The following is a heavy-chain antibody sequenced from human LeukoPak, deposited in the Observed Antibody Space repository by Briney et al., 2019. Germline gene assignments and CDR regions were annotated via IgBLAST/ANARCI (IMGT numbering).Heavy chain of an antibody. CDR2: IYYSGTT. V-gene: IGHV4-39*01. CDR1: GGSISGNSYY. D-gene: IGHD1-26*01. CDR3: ARHSGSFYGQYDY. Sequence: PSETLSLTCTVSGGSISGNSYYWGWIRQPPGKGLEWIGTIYYSGTTYYNPSLKSRVSISVDTSKNQFSLKLTSVTAADTAVYYCARHSGSFYGQYDYWGQGTLVTVSS. J-gene: IGHJ4*02.